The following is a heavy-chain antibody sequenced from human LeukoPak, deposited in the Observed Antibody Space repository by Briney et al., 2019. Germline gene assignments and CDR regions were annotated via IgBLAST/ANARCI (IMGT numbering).Heavy chain of an antibody. Sequence: GESLKISCKGSGYIFTSYWIGWVRQMPGKGLEWMGIIYPGDSDTRYSPSFQGQVTISADKSISAAYLQWSSLKASDTAMYYCARSVAVAGDYYYYGMDVWGQGTTVTVSS. D-gene: IGHD6-19*01. J-gene: IGHJ6*02. V-gene: IGHV5-51*01. CDR1: GYIFTSYW. CDR2: IYPGDSDT. CDR3: ARSVAVAGDYYYYGMDV.